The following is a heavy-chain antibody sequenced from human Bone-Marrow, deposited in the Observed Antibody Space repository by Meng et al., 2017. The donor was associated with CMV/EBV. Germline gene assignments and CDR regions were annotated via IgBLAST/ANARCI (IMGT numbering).Heavy chain of an antibody. Sequence: SVKVSCKASGGTFSSYAISWVRQAPGQGLEWMGGIIPIFGTANYAQKFQGRVTITTDESTSTAYMELSSLRSEDTAVYYCARHDRTHEFAFYYYYGMDVWGQGTTVTASS. V-gene: IGHV1-69*05. CDR3: ARHDRTHEFAFYYYYGMDV. J-gene: IGHJ6*02. CDR2: IIPIFGTA. D-gene: IGHD3-22*01. CDR1: GGTFSSYA.